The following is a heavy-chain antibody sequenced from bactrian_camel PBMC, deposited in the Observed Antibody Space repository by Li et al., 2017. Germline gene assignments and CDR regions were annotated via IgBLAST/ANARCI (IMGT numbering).Heavy chain of an antibody. D-gene: IGHD6*01. CDR2: IESDGST. CDR3: AANVAGTDLTAFDY. V-gene: IGHV3S55*01. CDR1: GGTVGRYC. J-gene: IGHJ6*01. Sequence: HVQLVESGGGSMQAGESLKLSCAASGGTVGRYCMGWFRQIPDREREGVAGIESDGSTSYADSVKGRFTISRDNAKNTLYLQLNSLKTEDTAMYYCAANVAGTDLTAFDYWGQGTQVTVS.